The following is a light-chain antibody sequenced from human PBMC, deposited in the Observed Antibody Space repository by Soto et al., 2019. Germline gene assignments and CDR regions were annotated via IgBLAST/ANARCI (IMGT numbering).Light chain of an antibody. V-gene: IGKV3-15*01. CDR3: QQGHNWPLT. J-gene: IGKJ2*01. Sequence: EIVMTQSPATLSVSPGERATLSCRASQSISSELAWYQQRPGQPPRFLIYGASTRATGVPDRFTGSGSGSDCTLTSSGLQSEDFAVYYCQQGHNWPLTFGQGTRLEI. CDR1: QSISSE. CDR2: GAS.